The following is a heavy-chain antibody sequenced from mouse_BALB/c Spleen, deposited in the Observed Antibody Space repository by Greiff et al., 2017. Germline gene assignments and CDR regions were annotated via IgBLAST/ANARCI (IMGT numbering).Heavy chain of an antibody. J-gene: IGHJ2*01. CDR1: GYTFTSYW. Sequence: VQLQQPGAELVRPGASVKLSCKASGYTFTSYWINWVKQRPGQGLEWIGNIYPSDSYTNYNQKFKDKATLTVDKSSSTAYMQLSSPTSEDSAVYYCTRYYDYDVPYYFDYWGQGTTLTVSS. CDR3: TRYYDYDVPYYFDY. V-gene: IGHV1-69*02. D-gene: IGHD2-4*01. CDR2: IYPSDSYT.